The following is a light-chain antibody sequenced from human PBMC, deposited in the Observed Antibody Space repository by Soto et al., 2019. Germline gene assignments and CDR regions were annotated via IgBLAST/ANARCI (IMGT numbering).Light chain of an antibody. Sequence: EIVLTQSPGTLSLSPGERATLSCRASQSVNNRLAWYQQKPGQAPRLLIYDASTRATGIPARISGSGSGTEFTLTISSLQSEDFAVYYCQQYNNWRTFGQGTKVDI. J-gene: IGKJ1*01. V-gene: IGKV3-15*01. CDR2: DAS. CDR3: QQYNNWRT. CDR1: QSVNNR.